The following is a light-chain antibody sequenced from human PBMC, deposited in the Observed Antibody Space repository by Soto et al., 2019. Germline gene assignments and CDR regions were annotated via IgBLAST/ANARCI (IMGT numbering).Light chain of an antibody. V-gene: IGLV2-8*01. CDR1: SSDVGGYNS. Sequence: QSVLTQPPSASGSPGHSVTISCTGTSSDVGGYNSVSWYQQHPGKAPKLMIYEVSKRPSGVPDRFSGSKSGNTASLTVSGLQAEDEADYYCSSYAGNNIVVFGGGTKLTV. J-gene: IGLJ2*01. CDR3: SSYAGNNIVV. CDR2: EVS.